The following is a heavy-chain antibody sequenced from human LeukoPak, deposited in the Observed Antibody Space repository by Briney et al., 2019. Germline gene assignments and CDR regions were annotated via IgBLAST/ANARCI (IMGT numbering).Heavy chain of an antibody. CDR3: VKEEGSSTFRYVDY. CDR1: GFTISNYA. Sequence: GGSLRLSCAGSGFTISNYAMSWVRQAPGKGLEWVSAISTSGSKYYADSVKGRFTISRDSSKSTLYLDLNSLRAGDTAVYYCVKEEGSSTFRYVDYWGQGALVTVSS. CDR2: ISTSGSK. J-gene: IGHJ4*02. V-gene: IGHV3-23*01. D-gene: IGHD6-6*01.